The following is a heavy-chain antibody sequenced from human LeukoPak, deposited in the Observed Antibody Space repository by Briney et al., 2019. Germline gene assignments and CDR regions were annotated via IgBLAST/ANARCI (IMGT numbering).Heavy chain of an antibody. V-gene: IGHV1-8*03. CDR3: ARGYGWDTFDY. Sequence: GASVKVSCKASGYTFTGYYMHWVRQATGQGLEWMGWMNPNSGNTGYAQKFQGRVTITRNTSISTAYMELSSLRSEDTAVYYCARGYGWDTFDYWGQGTLVTVSS. CDR2: MNPNSGNT. D-gene: IGHD4-17*01. J-gene: IGHJ4*02. CDR1: GYTFTGYY.